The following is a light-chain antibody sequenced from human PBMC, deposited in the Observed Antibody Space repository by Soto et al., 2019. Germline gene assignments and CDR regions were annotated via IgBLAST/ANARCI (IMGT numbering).Light chain of an antibody. CDR3: QQYGSSPWP. Sequence: EIVLTQSPGTLSLSPGERVTLSCRASQSVSASYLGWYQQKSGQAPRLLIYATASRATGIPDRFSGSGSGTDFTLTISRLEPEDFAVYYCQQYGSSPWPFGQGTKVEIK. J-gene: IGKJ1*01. V-gene: IGKV3-20*01. CDR1: QSVSASY. CDR2: ATA.